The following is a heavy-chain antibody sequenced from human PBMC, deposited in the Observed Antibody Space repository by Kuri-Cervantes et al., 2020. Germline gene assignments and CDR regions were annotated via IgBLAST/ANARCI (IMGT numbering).Heavy chain of an antibody. CDR3: AKASSYYDSSGYYPGY. J-gene: IGHJ4*02. V-gene: IGHV3-73*01. CDR2: IRSKVNSYAT. CDR1: GFTFSGSA. D-gene: IGHD3-22*01. Sequence: GGSLRLSCAASGFTFSGSAMHWVRQASGKGLEWVGRIRSKVNSYATAYAASVKGRFTISRDDSKNTAYLQMNSLKTEDTAVYYCAKASSYYDSSGYYPGYWGQGTLVTVSS.